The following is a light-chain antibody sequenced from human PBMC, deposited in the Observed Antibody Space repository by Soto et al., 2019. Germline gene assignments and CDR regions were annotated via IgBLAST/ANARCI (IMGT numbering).Light chain of an antibody. J-gene: IGKJ2*01. CDR2: RAS. CDR3: QQYNTFSFT. V-gene: IGKV1-5*03. Sequence: DIQMTQSPSTLSASLGDRVTITCRASRTISDWLAWYQQRPGKAPKRLIYRASRLESGVPSRFSGSGSGTEFTLTISGLQPDDFASYYCQQYNTFSFTFGQGTKLEIK. CDR1: RTISDW.